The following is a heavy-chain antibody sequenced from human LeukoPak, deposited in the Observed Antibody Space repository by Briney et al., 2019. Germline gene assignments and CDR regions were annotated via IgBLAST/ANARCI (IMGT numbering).Heavy chain of an antibody. D-gene: IGHD1-1*01. J-gene: IGHJ4*02. CDR1: GFTFSSYS. Sequence: GGSLRLSCTGSGFTFSSYSMNWVRQAPGKGLEWVSSISSSSSYRYYEESVKGRFSISRDNARNSLYLQMNSLRAEDTAVYYCATARGYLEGIYDYWGQGTLVTVSS. CDR2: ISSSSSYR. CDR3: ATARGYLEGIYDY. V-gene: IGHV3-21*01.